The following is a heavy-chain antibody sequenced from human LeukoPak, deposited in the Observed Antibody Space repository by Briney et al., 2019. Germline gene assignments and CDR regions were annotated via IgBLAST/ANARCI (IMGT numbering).Heavy chain of an antibody. D-gene: IGHD3-22*01. CDR1: GGSISSGGYS. V-gene: IGHV4-30-2*05. Sequence: PSETLSLTCAVSGGSISSGGYSWSWIRQPPGKGLEWIGYMYYTGDTYYNPSLKSRVIISVDTSKNQFSLKLRSVSTADTALYYCARAESHDGNGYFYRVWGQGALVTVSS. CDR2: MYYTGDT. J-gene: IGHJ4*02. CDR3: ARAESHDGNGYFYRV.